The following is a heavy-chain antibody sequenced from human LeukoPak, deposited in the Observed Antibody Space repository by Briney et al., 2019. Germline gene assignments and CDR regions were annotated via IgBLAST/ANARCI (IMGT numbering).Heavy chain of an antibody. CDR1: GYTFTSYD. CDR3: ARGERGDYYYYYMDV. J-gene: IGHJ6*03. D-gene: IGHD1-1*01. CDR2: MNPNSGNT. V-gene: IGHV1-8*01. Sequence: RASVKVSCRASGYTFTSYDINWVRQATGQGLEWMGWMNPNSGNTGYAQKFQGRVTMTRNTSISTAYMELSSLRSEDTAVYYCARGERGDYYYYYMDVWGKGTTVTISS.